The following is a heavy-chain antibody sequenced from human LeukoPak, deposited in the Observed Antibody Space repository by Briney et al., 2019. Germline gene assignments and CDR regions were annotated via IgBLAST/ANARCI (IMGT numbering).Heavy chain of an antibody. CDR2: INHSGST. Sequence: SETLSLTCAVYGGSFSGYYWSWIRQPPGKGLEWIGEINHSGSTNYNPSLKSRVTISVDTSKNQFSPKLSSVTAADTAVYYCARGGITMVRGASPSRNYGMDVWGQGTTVTVSS. CDR1: GGSFSGYY. V-gene: IGHV4-34*01. J-gene: IGHJ6*02. D-gene: IGHD3-10*01. CDR3: ARGGITMVRGASPSRNYGMDV.